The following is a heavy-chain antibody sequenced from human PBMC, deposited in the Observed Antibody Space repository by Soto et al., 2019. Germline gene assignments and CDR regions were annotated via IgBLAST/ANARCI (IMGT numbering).Heavy chain of an antibody. V-gene: IGHV3-30-3*02. Sequence: QVQLVESGGGVVQPGRSLRLSCAASGFTFSSYAVHWVRQAPGKGLEWVAVISYDGSNKYYADSVKGRFTISRDNSKNTMYMQMNSLRAEDTAVFYCAKQRLRGYLEGGIDYWGQGTLVTVST. J-gene: IGHJ4*02. CDR2: ISYDGSNK. D-gene: IGHD5-18*01. CDR3: AKQRLRGYLEGGIDY. CDR1: GFTFSSYA.